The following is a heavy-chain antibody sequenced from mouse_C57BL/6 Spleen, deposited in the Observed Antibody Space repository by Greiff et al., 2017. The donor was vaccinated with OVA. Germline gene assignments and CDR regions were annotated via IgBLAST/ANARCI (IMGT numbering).Heavy chain of an antibody. D-gene: IGHD2-3*01. CDR3: ASGDDADYYAMDY. J-gene: IGHJ4*01. V-gene: IGHV1-55*01. CDR2: IYPGSGST. Sequence: QVQLQQPGAELVKPGASVKMSCKASGYTFTSYWITWVKQRPGQGLEWIGDIYPGSGSTNYNEKFKSKATLTVDTSSSTAYMQLSSLTSEDSAVYYCASGDDADYYAMDYWGQGTSVTVSS. CDR1: GYTFTSYW.